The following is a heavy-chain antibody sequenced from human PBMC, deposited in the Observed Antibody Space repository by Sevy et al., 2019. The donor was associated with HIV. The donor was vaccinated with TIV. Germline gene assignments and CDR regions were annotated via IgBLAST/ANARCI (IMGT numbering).Heavy chain of an antibody. CDR3: ARGLLLWFRESMINDAFDI. D-gene: IGHD3-10*01. J-gene: IGHJ3*02. CDR1: GFTFSSYS. V-gene: IGHV3-48*02. CDR2: ISSSSSTI. Sequence: GGSLRLSCAASGFTFSSYSMNWVRQAPGKGLEWVSYISSSSSTIYYADSVKGRFTISRDNAKNSLYLQMNSLRDEDTAVYYCARGLLLWFRESMINDAFDIWGQGTMVTVSS.